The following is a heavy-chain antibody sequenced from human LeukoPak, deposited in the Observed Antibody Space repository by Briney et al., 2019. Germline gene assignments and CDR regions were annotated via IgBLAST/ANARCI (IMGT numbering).Heavy chain of an antibody. J-gene: IGHJ2*01. CDR1: GFTVSSNY. Sequence: GGSLRLSCAASGFTVSSNYMSWVRQAPGKGLEWVSVIYSGGSTYYADSVKGRFTISRDNSKNTLYLQMNSLRAEDTAVYYCARKVDDYGDYEYWYFDLWGRGTLVTVSS. V-gene: IGHV3-66*01. CDR2: IYSGGST. CDR3: ARKVDDYGDYEYWYFDL. D-gene: IGHD4-17*01.